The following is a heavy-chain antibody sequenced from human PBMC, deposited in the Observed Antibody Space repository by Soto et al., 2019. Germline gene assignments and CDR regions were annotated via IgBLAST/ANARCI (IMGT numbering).Heavy chain of an antibody. Sequence: GASVKVSCKASGSTFTGYFMHWGRQAPGQGLEWMGWINPYSGGADYAQSFQGRVTMTRDTSISTVYMELSRLRFDGTAVYYCARVIRGAYYKSPLDTWGQGTVVTVSS. CDR3: ARVIRGAYYKSPLDT. CDR1: GSTFTGYF. D-gene: IGHD3-10*01. V-gene: IGHV1-2*02. J-gene: IGHJ5*02. CDR2: INPYSGGA.